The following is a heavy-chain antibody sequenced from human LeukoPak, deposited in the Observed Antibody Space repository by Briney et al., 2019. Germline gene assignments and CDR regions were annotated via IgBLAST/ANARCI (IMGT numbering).Heavy chain of an antibody. CDR1: GFTFDDYG. D-gene: IGHD1-26*01. J-gene: IGHJ6*03. CDR3: ARRNNSGSWWYYYYYMDV. Sequence: GSLRLSCAASGFTFDDYGMSWVRQAPGKGLEWVSGINWNGGSTGYADSVKGRFTISRDNAKNSLYLQMNSLRAEDTALYYCARRNNSGSWWYYYYYMDVWGKGTTVTVSS. V-gene: IGHV3-20*04. CDR2: INWNGGST.